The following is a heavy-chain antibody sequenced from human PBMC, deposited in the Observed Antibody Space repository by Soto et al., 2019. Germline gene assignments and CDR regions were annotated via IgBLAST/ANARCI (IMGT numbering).Heavy chain of an antibody. V-gene: IGHV4-61*01. J-gene: IGHJ4*02. CDR3: ARTTAVPNTLRSRYFFDY. CDR2: VYYSGTT. D-gene: IGHD4-17*01. CDR1: GGSVSDKTYY. Sequence: QVQLQESGPGLLKPSETLSLTCSVSGGSVSDKTYYWSWIRQPPGKRLEWIGYVYYSGTTNYNPSLKRRVTISVDLSKNRFSLRLSSVTTADTAIYYCARTTAVPNTLRSRYFFDYWGQGTLVTVSS.